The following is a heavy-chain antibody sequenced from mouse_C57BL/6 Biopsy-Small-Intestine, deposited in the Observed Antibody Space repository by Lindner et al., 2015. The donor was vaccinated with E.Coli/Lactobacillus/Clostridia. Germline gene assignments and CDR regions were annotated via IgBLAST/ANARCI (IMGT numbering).Heavy chain of an antibody. Sequence: SVKVSCKASGYTFTGFYIHWVRQAPGQGLEWMGVINPHSGGTGYAQRFQGRVTMTRDTSISTAYMELSRLTSDDTAMFYCAREFEYSDSSRDDAFDIWGQGTVVTVSS. J-gene: IGHJ3*01. CDR3: AREFEYSDSSRDDAFDI. CDR2: INPHSGGT. V-gene: IGHV1-19*01. CDR1: GYTFTGFY. D-gene: IGHD2-3*01.